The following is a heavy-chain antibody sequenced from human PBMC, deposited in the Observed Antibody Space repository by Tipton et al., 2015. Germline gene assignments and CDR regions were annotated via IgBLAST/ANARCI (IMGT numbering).Heavy chain of an antibody. CDR2: IKPDGSES. V-gene: IGHV3-7*01. Sequence: SLRLSCAASGFTFSSYSMNWVRQAPGKGLEWVANIKPDGSESYYLESVKGRFTFSRDNAKNSLYLQMNRLRAEDTAVYYCARSGGYGWDQWGQGTLVTVSS. D-gene: IGHD5-12*01. CDR1: GFTFSSYS. CDR3: ARSGGYGWDQ. J-gene: IGHJ4*02.